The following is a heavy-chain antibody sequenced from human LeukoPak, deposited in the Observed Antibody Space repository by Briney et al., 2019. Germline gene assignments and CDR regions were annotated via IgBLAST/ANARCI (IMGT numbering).Heavy chain of an antibody. V-gene: IGHV3-30*18. CDR1: GFTFTRSG. Sequence: PGGSLRLSCAASGFTFTRSGMHWVRQAPGKGLEWLAVISYDGSDKYCADSVKGRFTISRDNSKNTLYLQMNSLRAEDTAVYYCAKDRSGSWSFDYWGQGTMVTDSS. CDR2: ISYDGSDK. J-gene: IGHJ4*02. CDR3: AKDRSGSWSFDY. D-gene: IGHD6-13*01.